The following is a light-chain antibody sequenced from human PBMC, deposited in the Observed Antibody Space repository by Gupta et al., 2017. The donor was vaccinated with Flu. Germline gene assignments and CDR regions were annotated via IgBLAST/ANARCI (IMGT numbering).Light chain of an antibody. Sequence: DIQMTQSPSSLSAFVGDRVTITCRASQSTSGYLNWYQQEPGKAPKLLIYAVSKLKNGVPSRFSGRGSGTDFTLTISRLQPEDSATYYCQHRDSSPITFGGGTKVDIK. CDR1: QSTSGY. J-gene: IGKJ4*01. CDR3: QHRDSSPIT. CDR2: AVS. V-gene: IGKV1-39*01.